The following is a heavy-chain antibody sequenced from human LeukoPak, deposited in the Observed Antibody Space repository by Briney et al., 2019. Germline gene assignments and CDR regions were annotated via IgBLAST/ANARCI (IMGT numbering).Heavy chain of an antibody. CDR3: ARDEAYCGGDCYSFFDY. J-gene: IGHJ4*02. V-gene: IGHV3-30*04. CDR2: ISYDGSNK. Sequence: GGSLRLSCAASGFTFSSYAMLWVRQAPGKGLEWVAVISYDGSNKYYADSVKGRFTISRDNSKNTLYLQMNSLRAEDTAVYYCARDEAYCGGDCYSFFDYWGQGTLVTVSS. D-gene: IGHD2-21*02. CDR1: GFTFSSYA.